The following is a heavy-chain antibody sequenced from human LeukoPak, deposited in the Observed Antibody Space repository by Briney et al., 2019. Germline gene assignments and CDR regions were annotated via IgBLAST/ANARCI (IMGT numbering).Heavy chain of an antibody. J-gene: IGHJ4*02. V-gene: IGHV5-51*01. D-gene: IGHD1-26*01. CDR3: ARRRDLYSGSYYPFDY. CDR1: GYSFTSYW. CDR2: IYPGDSDA. Sequence: GESLKISCKGSGYSFTSYWIGWVRQLPGKGLEWMGIIYPGDSDARYSPSFQGQVTISADKSISTAYLQWSSLKASDTAIYYCARRRDLYSGSYYPFDYWGQGTLVTVSS.